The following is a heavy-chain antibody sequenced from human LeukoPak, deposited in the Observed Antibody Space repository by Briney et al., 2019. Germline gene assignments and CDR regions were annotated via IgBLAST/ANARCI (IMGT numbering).Heavy chain of an antibody. CDR2: FSGSGGST. CDR1: GFTFSSYA. D-gene: IGHD2-2*01. V-gene: IGHV3-23*01. Sequence: GGSLRLSCAASGFTFSSYAMSWVRQAPGKGLEWVSSFSGSGGSTYYADSVKGRFTISRDNSKNTLYLQMNSLRAEDTAVYYYAKGVVVAPDVTPFDYWGQGTLVTVSS. CDR3: AKGVVVAPDVTPFDY. J-gene: IGHJ4*02.